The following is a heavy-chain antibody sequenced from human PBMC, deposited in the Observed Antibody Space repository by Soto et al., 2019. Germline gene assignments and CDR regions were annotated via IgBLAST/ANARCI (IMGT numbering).Heavy chain of an antibody. Sequence: QVQLVQSGSEVKMPGSSVKVSCKTSGGTFSRYAINWVRQAPGQGLEWMGGIIPMFGTTNYAQKFKGRVTISADESTSTAYMELRSLRSEDADVYYCARAASHGSSWYFWFDPWGQGTLVTVSS. CDR2: IIPMFGTT. D-gene: IGHD6-13*01. V-gene: IGHV1-69*01. J-gene: IGHJ5*02. CDR1: GGTFSRYA. CDR3: ARAASHGSSWYFWFDP.